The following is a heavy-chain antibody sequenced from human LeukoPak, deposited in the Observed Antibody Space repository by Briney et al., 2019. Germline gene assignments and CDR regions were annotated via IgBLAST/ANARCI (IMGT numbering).Heavy chain of an antibody. CDR3: AREMVGAFPGAFDI. D-gene: IGHD1-26*01. J-gene: IGHJ3*02. CDR1: GYTFTGYY. CDR2: INPNSGGT. V-gene: IGHV1-2*02. Sequence: ASVKVSCKASGYTFTGYYMHWVRQAPGQGLEWMGWINPNSGGTNYAQKFQGRVTMTRDTSISTAYMELSRLRSDDTAVYYCAREMVGAFPGAFDIWGQGTMVTVSS.